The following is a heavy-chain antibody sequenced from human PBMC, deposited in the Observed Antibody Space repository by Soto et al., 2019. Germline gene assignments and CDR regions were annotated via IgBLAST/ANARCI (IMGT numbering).Heavy chain of an antibody. Sequence: GGSLRLSCAASGFTFSSYGMHWVRQAPGKGLEWVAVISYDGSNKYYADSVKGRFTISRDNSKNTLYLQMNSLRAEDTAVYYCAKDEYSYGSVGSPYIKRYYYYGMDVWGQGTTVTVSS. V-gene: IGHV3-30*18. CDR1: GFTFSSYG. D-gene: IGHD5-18*01. CDR3: AKDEYSYGSVGSPYIKRYYYYGMDV. CDR2: ISYDGSNK. J-gene: IGHJ6*02.